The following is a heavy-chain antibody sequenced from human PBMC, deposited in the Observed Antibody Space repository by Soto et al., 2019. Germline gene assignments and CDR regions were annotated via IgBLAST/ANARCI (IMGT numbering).Heavy chain of an antibody. CDR3: ARQWGGYSGYEYRYFDY. D-gene: IGHD5-12*01. Sequence: QVQLVQSGAEVKKPGSSVKVSCKASGGTFSSYAISWVRQAPGQGLEWMGGIIPISGTANYAQKFQGRVTITADESTSTAYMELSSLRSEDTAVYYCARQWGGYSGYEYRYFDYWGQGTLVTVSS. CDR1: GGTFSSYA. CDR2: IIPISGTA. J-gene: IGHJ4*02. V-gene: IGHV1-69*01.